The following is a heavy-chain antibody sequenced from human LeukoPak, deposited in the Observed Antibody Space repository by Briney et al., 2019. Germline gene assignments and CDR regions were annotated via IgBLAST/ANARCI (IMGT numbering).Heavy chain of an antibody. D-gene: IGHD7-27*01. CDR3: AREELGLDY. V-gene: IGHV3-33*08. J-gene: IGHJ4*02. Sequence: GRSLRLSCAASGFTFSSYAMHWVRQAPGKGLEWVAVIWYDGSNKYYADSVKGRFTISRDNSKNTLYLQMNSLRAEDTAVYYCAREELGLDYWGQGTLVTVSS. CDR1: GFTFSSYA. CDR2: IWYDGSNK.